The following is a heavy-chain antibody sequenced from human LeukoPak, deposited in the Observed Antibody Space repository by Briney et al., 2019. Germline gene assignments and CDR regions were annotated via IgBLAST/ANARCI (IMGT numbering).Heavy chain of an antibody. CDR1: GFTFRNYW. CDR2: IKQDGSEK. CDR3: ASTNTFDY. V-gene: IGHV3-7*05. J-gene: IGHJ4*02. Sequence: GGSLRLSCSASGFTFRNYWMNCVRQAPGKGLECVANIKQDGSEKNYVDSVTGRFTISRDNAKNSLYLQMNSLRAEDTAVYYCASTNTFDYWGQGSQVTVSP.